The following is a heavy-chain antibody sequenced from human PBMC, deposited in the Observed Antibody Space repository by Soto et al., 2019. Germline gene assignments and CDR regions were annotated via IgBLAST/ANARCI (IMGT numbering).Heavy chain of an antibody. CDR3: ARRPRDRAPDF. D-gene: IGHD3-22*01. J-gene: IGHJ4*02. Sequence: QVQLVQSGAEVKKPGASVKVSCEASGYTFNSYGITWVRQAPGQGLEWIGWISAYNGKTNYAQNLQGRVTMTTDTSTSTAHMELRSLIFDDTAVYFCARRPRDRAPDFWGQGTLVTVSP. CDR2: ISAYNGKT. V-gene: IGHV1-18*01. CDR1: GYTFNSYG.